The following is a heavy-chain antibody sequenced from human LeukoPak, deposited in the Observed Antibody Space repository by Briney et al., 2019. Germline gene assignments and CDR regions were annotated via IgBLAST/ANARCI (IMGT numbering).Heavy chain of an antibody. D-gene: IGHD6-19*01. CDR3: VRVGSVSGSDYLDY. CDR1: GFTFSDHF. V-gene: IGHV3-72*01. J-gene: IGHJ4*02. CDR2: SRNKAKSYTT. Sequence: GGALRLSCAVSGFTFSDHFLDWVRQAPGKGLEWVGRSRNKAKSYTTEYAASVKGRFTISRDDSKNSLYLQMNSLETEDTAVYYCVRVGSVSGSDYLDYWGQGTLVTVSS.